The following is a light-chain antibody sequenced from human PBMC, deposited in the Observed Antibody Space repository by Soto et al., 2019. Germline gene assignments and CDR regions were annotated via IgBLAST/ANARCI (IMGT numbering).Light chain of an antibody. CDR2: KAS. CDR3: HQYRDYPVT. V-gene: IGKV1-5*03. J-gene: IGKJ4*01. Sequence: DIQMTQSPSTLSASVGDRVTITCRASQSVDIWLSWYQQNPGKAPKLLIHKASTLEDGVPSGCTRSGAGTAFTLTISSLQPDDVGTYYCHQYRDYPVTFGGGTKVEIK. CDR1: QSVDIW.